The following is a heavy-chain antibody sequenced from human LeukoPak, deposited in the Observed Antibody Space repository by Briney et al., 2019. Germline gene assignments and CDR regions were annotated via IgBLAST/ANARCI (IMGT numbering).Heavy chain of an antibody. Sequence: GGSLRLSCAASGFTFSSYAMNWVRQAPGKGLEWVSSISSSSSYIYYADSVKGRFTISRDNAKNSLYVQMNSLRAEDTAVYYCVRDMTTATTCYLQRWGQGTLVTVSS. D-gene: IGHD4-17*01. CDR3: VRDMTTATTCYLQR. V-gene: IGHV3-21*01. CDR1: GFTFSSYA. J-gene: IGHJ1*01. CDR2: ISSSSSYI.